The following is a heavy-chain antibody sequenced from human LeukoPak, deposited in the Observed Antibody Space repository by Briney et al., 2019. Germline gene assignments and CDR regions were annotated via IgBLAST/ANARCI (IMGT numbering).Heavy chain of an antibody. Sequence: PSETLSLTCTVSGGSISSSSYYWGWIRQPPGKGLEWIGSIYYSGSTYYNPSLKSRVTISVDTSKNQFSLKLSSVTAADTAVYYCARFSGYYGPGNYWGQGTLVTVSS. D-gene: IGHD3-22*01. CDR2: IYYSGST. CDR3: ARFSGYYGPGNY. J-gene: IGHJ4*02. V-gene: IGHV4-39*07. CDR1: GGSISSSSYY.